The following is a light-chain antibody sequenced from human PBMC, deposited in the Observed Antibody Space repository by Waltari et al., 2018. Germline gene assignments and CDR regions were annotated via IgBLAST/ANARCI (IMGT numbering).Light chain of an antibody. V-gene: IGKV2-28*01. CDR1: QSLLHINGYNC. CDR2: LTS. J-gene: IGKJ5*01. CDR3: MQALQMPIT. Sequence: DIVMTQSPLSLPVTPGEPASISCRSSQSLLHINGYNCLDWYLQKPGQSPQLLIYLTSHRASGVPDRFSGSGSGTDFTLKISRVEAEDVGVYFCMQALQMPITFGQGTRLEIK.